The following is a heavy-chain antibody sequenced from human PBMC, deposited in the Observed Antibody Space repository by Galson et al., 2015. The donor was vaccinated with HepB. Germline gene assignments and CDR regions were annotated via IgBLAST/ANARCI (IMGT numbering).Heavy chain of an antibody. D-gene: IGHD2-21*02. CDR3: AKDLAVTQGELFDY. V-gene: IGHV3-23*01. CDR1: GFSFSNYA. J-gene: IGHJ4*01. CDR2: ISGYSTTT. Sequence: SLRLSCAASGFSFSNYAMSWVRQAPGKGLEWVSAISGYSTTTYYANSVKGRFTISRDNSKKTVYLQMDSLRAEDTAVYYCAKDLAVTQGELFDYWGHGTLVTVSS.